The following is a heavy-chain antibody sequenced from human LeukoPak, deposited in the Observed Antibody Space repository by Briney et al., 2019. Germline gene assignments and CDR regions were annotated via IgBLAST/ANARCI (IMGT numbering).Heavy chain of an antibody. CDR3: ARDEYYDFWSGYISDHYYYYMDV. D-gene: IGHD3-3*01. V-gene: IGHV3-7*01. Sequence: GGSLRLSCAASGFTFSSYWMSWVRQAPGKGLEWVANIKQDGSEKYYVDTVKGRFTIPIDNATNSLYLQMNSLRDEDTAVYYCARDEYYDFWSGYISDHYYYYMDVXGKGTTXTVXS. CDR2: IKQDGSEK. CDR1: GFTFSSYW. J-gene: IGHJ6*03.